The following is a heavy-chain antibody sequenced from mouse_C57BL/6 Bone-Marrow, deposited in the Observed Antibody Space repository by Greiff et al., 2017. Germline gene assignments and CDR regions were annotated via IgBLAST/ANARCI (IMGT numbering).Heavy chain of an antibody. CDR3: AREVTYDV. D-gene: IGHD2-12*01. V-gene: IGHV5-4*01. Sequence: EVKLMESGGGLVKPGGSLKLSCAASGFTFSSYAMSWVRQTPEKRLEWVATISDGGSYTYYPDKVQGRFTISRDNAKNNLYLQMSHLKSEDTAMYYCAREVTYDVWGTGTTVTVSS. CDR2: ISDGGSYT. CDR1: GFTFSSYA. J-gene: IGHJ1*03.